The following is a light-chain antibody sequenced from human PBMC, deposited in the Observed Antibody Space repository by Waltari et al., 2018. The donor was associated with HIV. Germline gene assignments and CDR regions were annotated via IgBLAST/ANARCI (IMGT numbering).Light chain of an antibody. CDR2: GDT. CDR3: QSYDSSLSGLWV. CDR1: NSTTGDGCA. J-gene: IGLJ3*02. Sequence: SVLTQPPSVSGAPGQWVSISCTGNNSTTGDGCAVHWYRPSPGTAPKLVIYGDTIRPSGVPDRFSGSRSGNSVTLDITGLRAEDEGDYFCQSYDSSLSGLWVFGAGTRLTVL. V-gene: IGLV1-40*01.